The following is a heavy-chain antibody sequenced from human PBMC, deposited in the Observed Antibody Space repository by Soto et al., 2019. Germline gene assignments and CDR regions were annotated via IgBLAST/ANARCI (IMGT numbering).Heavy chain of an antibody. Sequence: QPGGSLRLSCAASGFTFTSYSMNWVRQAPGKGLEWVSYIRGTTHYADSVKGRFTISRDNARSSLYLQMNSLRADDTAVYYCARGPKWLRRIYFDYWGQGTLVTVSS. D-gene: IGHD5-12*01. CDR1: GFTFTSYS. CDR2: IRGTT. CDR3: ARGPKWLRRIYFDY. V-gene: IGHV3-48*01. J-gene: IGHJ4*02.